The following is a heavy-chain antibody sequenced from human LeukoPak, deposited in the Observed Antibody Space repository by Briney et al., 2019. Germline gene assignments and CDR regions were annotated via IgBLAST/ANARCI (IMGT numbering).Heavy chain of an antibody. CDR1: GGSISSYY. CDR3: ARRRAYYGSGSYYIGPNDAFDI. V-gene: IGHV4-59*08. Sequence: PSETLSLTCAVSGGSISSYYWSWIRQPPGKGLEWIGYIYYSGSTNYNPSLKSRVTISVDTSKNQFSLKLSSVTAADTAVYYCARRRAYYGSGSYYIGPNDAFDIWGQGTMVTVSS. J-gene: IGHJ3*02. CDR2: IYYSGST. D-gene: IGHD3-10*01.